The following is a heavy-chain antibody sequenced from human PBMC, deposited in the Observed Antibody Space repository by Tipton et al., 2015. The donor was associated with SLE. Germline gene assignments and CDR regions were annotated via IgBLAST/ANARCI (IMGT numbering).Heavy chain of an antibody. CDR3: ARGSDNGLEI. Sequence: TLSLTCIVSGDSLTRYYWAWLRQPDGKTLEWIGRIYASGNTNYNPALRSRVLLSIDTTENQFSLTMNSVTAADTALYFCARGSDNGLEIWGQGALVTVSS. CDR1: GDSLTRYY. D-gene: IGHD2-8*01. V-gene: IGHV4-4*07. J-gene: IGHJ3*02. CDR2: IYASGNT.